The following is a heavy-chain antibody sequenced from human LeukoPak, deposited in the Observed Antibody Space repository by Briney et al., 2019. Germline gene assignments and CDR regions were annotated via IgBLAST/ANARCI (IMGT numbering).Heavy chain of an antibody. J-gene: IGHJ4*02. CDR3: AKTDYGDY. V-gene: IGHV3-21*04. CDR2: ISSSSSYI. D-gene: IGHD1-1*01. CDR1: GFTFSSYS. Sequence: GGSLRLSCAASGFTFSSYSMNWVRQAPGKGLEWVSSISSSSSYIYYADSVKGRFTISRDNSKNTLYLQMNSLRAEDMAIYYCAKTDYGDYWGQGTLVTVSS.